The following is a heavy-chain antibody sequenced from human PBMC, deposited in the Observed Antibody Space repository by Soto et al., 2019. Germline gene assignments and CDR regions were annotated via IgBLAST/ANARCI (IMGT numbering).Heavy chain of an antibody. D-gene: IGHD3-10*01. CDR2: IFPGGST. CDR3: ARRALAHAFVAY. Sequence: EVQLMESGGGLVQPGGSLRLSCAASGFTVSSNFMNWVRQAPGKGLEWLSVIFPGGSTYYADSMKGRFTISRDISKNTVFLQMNSLSAEDTAVYFFARRALAHAFVAYWGQGTLVTVSS. CDR1: GFTVSSNF. V-gene: IGHV3-66*01. J-gene: IGHJ4*02.